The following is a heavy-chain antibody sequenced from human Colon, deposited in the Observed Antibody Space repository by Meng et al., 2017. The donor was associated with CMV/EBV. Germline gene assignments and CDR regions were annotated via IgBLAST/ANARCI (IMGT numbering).Heavy chain of an antibody. Sequence: GGSLRLSCAVSGFSLINYNMNWVRQAPGKGLEWVSSISTSSSYIYYADSVKGRFTVSRDHAKNSLFLQLRSLRAEDTAVYYCVRVSKYHCSGNICYTIAGGAFDIWGQGTMVTVSS. CDR1: GFSLINYN. V-gene: IGHV3-21*06. J-gene: IGHJ3*02. D-gene: IGHD2-2*02. CDR3: VRVSKYHCSGNICYTIAGGAFDI. CDR2: ISTSSSYI.